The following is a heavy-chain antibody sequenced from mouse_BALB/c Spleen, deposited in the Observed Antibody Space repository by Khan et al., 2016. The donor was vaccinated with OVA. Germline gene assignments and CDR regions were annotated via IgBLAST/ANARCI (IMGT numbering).Heavy chain of an antibody. V-gene: IGHV3-2*02. CDR3: VRGRAY. CDR1: GYSITSDYA. Sequence: EVQLQESGPGLVKPSLSLSLTCTVTGYSITSDYAWNWIRQFPGHKLEWMGYISYSGRTSYTPSLTSRISITRDTSKNQFFLQLNSVTTEDTATYFCVRGRAYWGQGTLVTVSA. D-gene: IGHD3-3*01. CDR2: ISYSGRT. J-gene: IGHJ3*01.